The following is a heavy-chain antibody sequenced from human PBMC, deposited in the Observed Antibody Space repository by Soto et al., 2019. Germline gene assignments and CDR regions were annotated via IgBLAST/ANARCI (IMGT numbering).Heavy chain of an antibody. CDR2: IIPILGIA. CDR3: ARSRQQGGVDYFDY. Sequence: SVKVSCKASGGTFSSYTISWVRQAPGQGLEWMGSIIPILGIANYAQKFQGRVTITADKSTSTAYMELSSLRSEDTAVYYCARSRQQGGVDYFDYWGQGTLVTVSS. D-gene: IGHD6-13*01. V-gene: IGHV1-69*02. J-gene: IGHJ4*02. CDR1: GGTFSSYT.